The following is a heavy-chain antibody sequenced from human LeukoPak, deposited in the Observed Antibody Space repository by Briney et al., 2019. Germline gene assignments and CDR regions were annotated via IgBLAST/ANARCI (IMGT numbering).Heavy chain of an antibody. CDR1: GGTISSYY. CDR2: IHDSGST. CDR3: ARLYYSGWAFDY. D-gene: IGHD6-19*01. Sequence: NPSETLSLTCTASGGTISSYYWNWIRQPPGKGLEWIGYIHDSGSTKYSPYLYSRVSISVETTITQYYLKLSSVTATDTAVYYCARLYYSGWAFDYWGQGTLVTGSS. V-gene: IGHV4-59*08. J-gene: IGHJ4*02.